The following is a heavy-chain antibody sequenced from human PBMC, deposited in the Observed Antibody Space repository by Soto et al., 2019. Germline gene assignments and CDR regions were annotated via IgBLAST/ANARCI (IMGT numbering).Heavy chain of an antibody. CDR3: AKGRGSSTWYSFDY. CDR1: GFTFSSYA. J-gene: IGHJ4*02. Sequence: GGSLRLSCAASGFTFSSYAVTWVRQAPGQGLEWVSTVTGNGGSTYYADSVKGRFTISRDNSKDSLYLQMNSLSAEDTAVYYCAKGRGSSTWYSFDYWGRGTLVTVSS. CDR2: VTGNGGST. D-gene: IGHD6-13*01. V-gene: IGHV3-23*01.